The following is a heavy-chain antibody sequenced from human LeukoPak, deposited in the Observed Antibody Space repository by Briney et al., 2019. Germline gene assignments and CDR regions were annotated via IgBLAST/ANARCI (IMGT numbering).Heavy chain of an antibody. CDR3: AKDPAATRDAFDI. D-gene: IGHD2-2*01. Sequence: PGRSLRLTCAASGFTFSSYGMHWVRQAPGKGLEWVAVISYDGSNKYYADSVKGRFTISRDSSKNTLYLQMNSLRAEDTAVYYCAKDPAATRDAFDIWGQGTMVTVSS. CDR1: GFTFSSYG. J-gene: IGHJ3*02. CDR2: ISYDGSNK. V-gene: IGHV3-30*18.